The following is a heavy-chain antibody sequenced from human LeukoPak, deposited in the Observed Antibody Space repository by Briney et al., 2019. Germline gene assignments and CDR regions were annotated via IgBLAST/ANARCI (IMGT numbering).Heavy chain of an antibody. Sequence: PSETLSLTCTVFGGSFGSFYWTWIRQPPGKGLEWMGEITPGGSTSYIPSLKSRLTISIDTSQDQFSLRLTSMNAADTAVYYCARISSSGSLDYWGQGTLVTVSS. CDR2: ITPGGST. CDR3: ARISSSGSLDY. D-gene: IGHD3-10*01. V-gene: IGHV4-34*01. CDR1: GGSFGSFY. J-gene: IGHJ4*02.